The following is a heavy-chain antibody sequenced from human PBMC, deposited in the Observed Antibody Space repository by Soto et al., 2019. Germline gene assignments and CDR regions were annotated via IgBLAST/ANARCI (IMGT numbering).Heavy chain of an antibody. V-gene: IGHV3-48*02. CDR3: ARDSVGSYYYDSSENEGYYGMDV. CDR1: GFTFSSYS. Sequence: GGSLRLSCAASGFTFSSYSMNWVRQAPGKGLEWVSYISSSSSTIYYADSVKGRFTISRDNAKNSLYLQMNSLRDEDTAVYYCARDSVGSYYYDSSENEGYYGMDVWGQGTTVTVSS. CDR2: ISSSSSTI. J-gene: IGHJ6*02. D-gene: IGHD3-22*01.